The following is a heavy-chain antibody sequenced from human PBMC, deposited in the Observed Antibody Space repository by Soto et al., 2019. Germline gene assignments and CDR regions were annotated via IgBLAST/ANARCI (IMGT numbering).Heavy chain of an antibody. V-gene: IGHV1-18*01. CDR2: ISTDNGST. J-gene: IGHJ4*02. CDR1: GYTFSNFG. Sequence: QVQLVQSGGEVKKPGASVKVSCKASGYTFSNFGISWVRQAPGQGLEWMGWISTDNGSTKYAQNLQGRVTMTTETTPSTPYMELRSLRSDDTAVYYCTRDAKYYDIITCYFVHDYWGQGTLVTVSS. CDR3: TRDAKYYDIITCYFVHDY. D-gene: IGHD3-9*01.